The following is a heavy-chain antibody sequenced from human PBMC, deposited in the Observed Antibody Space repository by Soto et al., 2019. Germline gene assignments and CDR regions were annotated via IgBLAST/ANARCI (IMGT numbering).Heavy chain of an antibody. J-gene: IGHJ5*02. Sequence: PSETLSLTCTVSGGSISSYYWSWIRQRPGKGLEWIGYIYYSGSTNYNPSLKSRVTISVDTSKNQFSLKLSSVTAADTAVYYCARGYDDILTGPFDPWGQGTLVTVSS. CDR2: IYYSGST. V-gene: IGHV4-59*01. D-gene: IGHD3-9*01. CDR3: ARGYDDILTGPFDP. CDR1: GGSISSYY.